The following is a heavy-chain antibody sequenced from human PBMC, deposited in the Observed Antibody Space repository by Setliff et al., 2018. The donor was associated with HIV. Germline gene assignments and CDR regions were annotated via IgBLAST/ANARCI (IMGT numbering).Heavy chain of an antibody. CDR2: INPNMGDT. CDR1: GYKFTGHH. J-gene: IGHJ4*02. CDR3: ARDEVIEVAGDFDN. Sequence: ASVKVSCKASGYKFTGHHIQWMRQAPGQGLEWMGRINPNMGDTQYAQKFQGRIIMTRDTSISTAYMELSRLRSDDTAVYYCARDEVIEVAGDFDNWGQGTLVTVSS. D-gene: IGHD6-19*01. V-gene: IGHV1-2*06.